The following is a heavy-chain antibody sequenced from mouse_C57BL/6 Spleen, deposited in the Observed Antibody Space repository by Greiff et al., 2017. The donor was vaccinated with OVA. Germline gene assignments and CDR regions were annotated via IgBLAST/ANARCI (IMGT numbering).Heavy chain of an antibody. V-gene: IGHV1-18*01. J-gene: IGHJ2*01. D-gene: IGHD1-1*01. CDR3: ARSYYYGSTYFDY. CDR2: INPNNGGT. Sequence: EVQLVESGPELVKPGASVKIPCKASGYTFTDYNMDWVKQSHGKSLEWIGDINPNNGGTIYNQKFKGKATLTVDKSSSTAYMELRSLTSEDTAVYYCARSYYYGSTYFDYWGQGTTLTVSS. CDR1: GYTFTDYN.